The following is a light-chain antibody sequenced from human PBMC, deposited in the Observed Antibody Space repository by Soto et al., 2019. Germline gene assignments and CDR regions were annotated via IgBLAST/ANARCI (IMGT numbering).Light chain of an antibody. V-gene: IGLV2-14*01. Sequence: QSVLTQPASVSGSPGQSITISCTGTSSDVGDYNYVSWYQQHPGKAPKLIISEVSNRPSGVSNRFSGSKSGNTASLTISGLQAGDEADYYCCLYTSTSTRVFGTGTKVTVL. CDR1: SSDVGDYNY. J-gene: IGLJ1*01. CDR3: CLYTSTSTRV. CDR2: EVS.